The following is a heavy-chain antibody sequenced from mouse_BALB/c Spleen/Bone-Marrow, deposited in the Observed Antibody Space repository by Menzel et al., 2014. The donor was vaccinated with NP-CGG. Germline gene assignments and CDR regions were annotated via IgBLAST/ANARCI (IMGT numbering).Heavy chain of an antibody. Sequence: VKLQESGAELVRPGVSVKISCKGSGYTFTDYAMHWVKQSHAKSLKWIGVISTYYGDASYNQKFKGKATMTVDKSSSTAYMELARLTSEDSAIYYCARRGGFYAMDYWGQGTSVTVSS. J-gene: IGHJ4*01. CDR2: ISTYYGDA. CDR3: ARRGGFYAMDY. CDR1: GYTFTDYA. V-gene: IGHV1S137*01.